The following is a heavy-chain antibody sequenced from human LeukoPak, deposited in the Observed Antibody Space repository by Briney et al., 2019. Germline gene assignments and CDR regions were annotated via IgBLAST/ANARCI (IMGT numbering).Heavy chain of an antibody. CDR1: GYTLTELS. CDR3: ATPSLSSWYFFDY. V-gene: IGHV1-24*01. Sequence: VKVSCKVSGYTLTELSMHWVRQAPGKGLEWMGGFDPEDGETIYAQKFQGRVTMTEDTSTDTAYMELSSLRSEDTAVYYCATPSLSSWYFFDYWGQGTLVTVSS. D-gene: IGHD6-13*01. J-gene: IGHJ4*02. CDR2: FDPEDGET.